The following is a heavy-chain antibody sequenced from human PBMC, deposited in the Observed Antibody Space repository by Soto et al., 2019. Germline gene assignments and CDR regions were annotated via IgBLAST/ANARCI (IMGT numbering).Heavy chain of an antibody. J-gene: IGHJ4*02. CDR2: ISTYNGDT. V-gene: IGHV1-18*01. Sequence: QVQLVQSGAEVKEPGASVKVSCKASGYTFITYGMSWVRQAPGQGLDWMGWISTYNGDTKYADRLQGRVTMTTDTTTGTAYMELRSLRSYDTAVYYCARWPTDYYDKSGDDSLDYWGQGTLVTVSS. CDR3: ARWPTDYYDKSGDDSLDY. D-gene: IGHD3-22*01. CDR1: GYTFITYG.